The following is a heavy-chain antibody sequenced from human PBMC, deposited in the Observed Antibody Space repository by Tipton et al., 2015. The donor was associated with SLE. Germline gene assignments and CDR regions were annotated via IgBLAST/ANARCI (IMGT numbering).Heavy chain of an antibody. D-gene: IGHD3-16*01. J-gene: IGHJ3*02. V-gene: IGHV3-23*03. Sequence: GSLRLSCAASGFTFSSYAMSWVRQAPGKGLEWVSVIYSGGSSTYYADSVKGRFTISRDNSKNTLYLQMNSLRAEDTAVYYCAKDGGADAFDIWGQGTMVTVSS. CDR3: AKDGGADAFDI. CDR2: IYSGGSST. CDR1: GFTFSSYA.